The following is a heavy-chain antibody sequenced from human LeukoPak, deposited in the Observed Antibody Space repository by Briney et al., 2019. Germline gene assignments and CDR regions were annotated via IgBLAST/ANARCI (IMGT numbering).Heavy chain of an antibody. CDR2: IYSGGST. D-gene: IGHD2-21*02. V-gene: IGHV3-53*01. CDR3: ARVYCGGDCYSP. J-gene: IGHJ5*02. Sequence: GGSLRLSCAASGFTASSNYMSWVRQAPGKGLEWVSVIYSGGSTYYADSVKGRFTISRDNSKNTLYLQMNSLRAEDTAVYYCARVYCGGDCYSPWGQGTLVTVSS. CDR1: GFTASSNY.